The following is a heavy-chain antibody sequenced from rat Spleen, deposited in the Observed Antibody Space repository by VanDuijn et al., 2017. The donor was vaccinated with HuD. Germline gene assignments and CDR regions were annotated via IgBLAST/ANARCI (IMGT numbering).Heavy chain of an antibody. V-gene: IGHV5-29*01. Sequence: EVQLVESGGGLVQPGRSMKLSCVASGFIFSNYDMAWVSQAPTKGLEWVATISYDGSSTYYRDSVKGRFIISRDNAKSTLYLQMDSLRSEDTATYYCGTDDFGGYVMDAWGQGVMVTVSS. CDR1: GFIFSNYD. D-gene: IGHD1-11*01. CDR3: GTDDFGGYVMDA. J-gene: IGHJ2*01. CDR2: ISYDGSST.